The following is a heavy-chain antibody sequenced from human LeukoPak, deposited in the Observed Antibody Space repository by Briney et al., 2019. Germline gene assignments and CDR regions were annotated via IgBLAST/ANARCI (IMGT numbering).Heavy chain of an antibody. CDR3: ARLAVTTFFGDAFDI. CDR1: GYSFTRYW. CDR2: IYPGDSDT. Sequence: GESLKISCKGSGYSFTRYWIGWVRQMPGKGLEWMGIIYPGDSDTRYSPSFQGQVTISADKSISTAYLQWSSLKASDTAMYYCARLAVTTFFGDAFDIWGQGTMVTVSS. D-gene: IGHD2/OR15-2a*01. V-gene: IGHV5-51*01. J-gene: IGHJ3*02.